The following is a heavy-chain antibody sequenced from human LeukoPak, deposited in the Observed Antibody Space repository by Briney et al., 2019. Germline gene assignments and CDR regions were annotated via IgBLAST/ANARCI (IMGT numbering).Heavy chain of an antibody. J-gene: IGHJ4*02. CDR1: GFTFSSYG. CDR3: AKDPSRIAVAGLIDY. Sequence: GRSLRLSCAASGFTFSSYGMHWVRQAPGKGLEWVAVISYDRSNKYYADSVKGRFTISRDNSKNTLYLQMNSLRAEDTAVYYCAKDPSRIAVAGLIDYWGQGTLVTVSS. CDR2: ISYDRSNK. V-gene: IGHV3-30*18. D-gene: IGHD6-19*01.